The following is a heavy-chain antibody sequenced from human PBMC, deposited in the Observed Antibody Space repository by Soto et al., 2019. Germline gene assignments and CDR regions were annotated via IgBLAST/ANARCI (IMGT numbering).Heavy chain of an antibody. CDR2: ISSNGGST. J-gene: IGHJ4*02. V-gene: IGHV3-64*01. CDR3: ARALFGELLYYYFDY. Sequence: EVQLVESGGGLVQPGGSLRLSCAASGFTFSSYAMHWVRQAPGKGLEYVSAISSNGGSTYYANSVKGRFTISRDNSKNTLYLQMGSLRAEDMAVYYCARALFGELLYYYFDYWCQGTLVTVSS. CDR1: GFTFSSYA. D-gene: IGHD3-10*01.